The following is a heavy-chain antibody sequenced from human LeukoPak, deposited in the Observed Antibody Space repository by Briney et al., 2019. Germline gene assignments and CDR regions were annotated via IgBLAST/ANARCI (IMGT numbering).Heavy chain of an antibody. Sequence: SQTLSLTCAISGDSVSSNSAAWNWIRQSPSRGLEWLGRTYYKSKWFNDYAISMRSRITINPDTSKNQFSLQLNSVTPEDTAVYYCARGADGYNNYYFDYWGQGTLVTVSS. CDR3: ARGADGYNNYYFDY. V-gene: IGHV6-1*01. D-gene: IGHD3-10*01. CDR2: TYYKSKWFN. CDR1: GDSVSSNSAA. J-gene: IGHJ4*02.